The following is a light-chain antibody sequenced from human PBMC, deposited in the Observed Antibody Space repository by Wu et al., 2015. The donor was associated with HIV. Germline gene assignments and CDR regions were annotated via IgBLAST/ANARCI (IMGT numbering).Light chain of an antibody. J-gene: IGKJ1*01. CDR3: QQRSHWPWT. Sequence: VLTQSPGSLSLSPGERATLSCRASQSVRNYLAWFQQKPGQAPRLLIYDASNRATGIPARFSGSGSGTDFTLTISSLEPEDFALYYCQQRSHWPWTFGQGTKVEFK. CDR1: QSVRNY. CDR2: DAS. V-gene: IGKV3-11*01.